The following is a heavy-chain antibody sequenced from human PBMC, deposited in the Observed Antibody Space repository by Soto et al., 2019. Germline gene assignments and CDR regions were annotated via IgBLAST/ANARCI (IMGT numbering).Heavy chain of an antibody. CDR2: INDGSEE. CDR3: ARDDLFVDNGLDH. D-gene: IGHD1-1*01. V-gene: IGHV3-33*01. Sequence: QVQLVESGGGVVRPGTSLRLSCAATGFSFRAHGMHWVRQAPGKGLEWLAVINDGSEEGYADSVRGRFTISRDNARNILYLHMDNLRAEDSALYYCARDDLFVDNGLDHWGQGTLVTVSS. J-gene: IGHJ4*02. CDR1: GFSFRAHG.